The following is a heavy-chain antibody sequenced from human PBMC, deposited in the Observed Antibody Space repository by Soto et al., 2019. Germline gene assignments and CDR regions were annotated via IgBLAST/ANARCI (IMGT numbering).Heavy chain of an antibody. CDR1: GFTFSSYG. V-gene: IGHV3-30*18. CDR2: ISYDGSNK. J-gene: IGHJ5*02. D-gene: IGHD6-19*01. CDR3: AKSSSGWYSGWFDP. Sequence: LRLSCAASGFTFSSYGMHWVRQAPGKGLEWVAVISYDGSNKYYADSVKGRFTVSRDNSKNTLYLQMNSLRAEDTAVYYCAKSSSGWYSGWFDPWGQGTLVTVSS.